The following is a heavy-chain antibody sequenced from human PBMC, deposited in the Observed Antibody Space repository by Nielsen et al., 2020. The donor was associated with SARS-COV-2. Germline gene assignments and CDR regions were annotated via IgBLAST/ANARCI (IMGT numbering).Heavy chain of an antibody. Sequence: GESLKISCAASGFTFSRYWMNWVRQAPGKGLEWVANIKQDGSEKYYVDSVKGRFTISRDNAKNSLFLLMNSLRAEDTAVYYCARYCGTTSCYRGFDYWGQGTVVTVSS. CDR3: ARYCGTTSCYRGFDY. CDR2: IKQDGSEK. CDR1: GFTFSRYW. J-gene: IGHJ4*02. V-gene: IGHV3-7*02. D-gene: IGHD2-2*02.